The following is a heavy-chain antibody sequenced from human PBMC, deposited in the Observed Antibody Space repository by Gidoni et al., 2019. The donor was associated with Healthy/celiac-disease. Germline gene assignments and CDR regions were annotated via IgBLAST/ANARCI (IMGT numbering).Heavy chain of an antibody. V-gene: IGHV2-70*04. CDR2: IDWDDDK. CDR1: WFSLSTSGMR. D-gene: IGHD1-26*01. J-gene: IGHJ4*02. CDR3: ARTLAYSGSYYFDY. Sequence: QVTLKASGPALVQPTQTLTLTCTFSWFSLSTSGMRVSWIRQPPGKALEWLARIDWDDDKFYSTSLKTRLTISKDTSKNQVVLTMTNMDPVDTATYYCARTLAYSGSYYFDYWGQGTLVTVSS.